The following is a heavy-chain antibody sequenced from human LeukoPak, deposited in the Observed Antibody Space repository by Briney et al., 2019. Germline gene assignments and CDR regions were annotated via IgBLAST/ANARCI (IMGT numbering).Heavy chain of an antibody. Sequence: SETLSLTCTVSGGSISSGGYYWSWIRQPPGKGLEWIGYIYHSGSTYYNPSLKSRVTISVDRSKNQFSLKLSSVTAADTAVYYCARSLNIAAPDGWPVSYFDYWGQGTLVTVSS. V-gene: IGHV4-30-2*01. J-gene: IGHJ4*02. CDR1: GGSISSGGYY. D-gene: IGHD6-13*01. CDR3: ARSLNIAAPDGWPVSYFDY. CDR2: IYHSGST.